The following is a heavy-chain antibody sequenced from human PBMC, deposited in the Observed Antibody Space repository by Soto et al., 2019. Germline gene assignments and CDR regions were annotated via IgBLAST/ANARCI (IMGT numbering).Heavy chain of an antibody. CDR1: GGSISSYY. CDR3: ARGKGRAAIF. D-gene: IGHD5-18*01. CDR2: IFYSGST. Sequence: SETLSLTCTFSGGSISSYYWIWIRQPPGKGLEWIGYIFYSGSTNYNLSLKSRVTISVDTSKNQFSLKLSSVTAADTAVYYCARGKGRAAIFWGQGTMVTVSS. J-gene: IGHJ3*01. V-gene: IGHV4-59*12.